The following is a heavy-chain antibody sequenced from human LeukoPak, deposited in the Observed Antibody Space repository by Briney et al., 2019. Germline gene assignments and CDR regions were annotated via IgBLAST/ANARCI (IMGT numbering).Heavy chain of an antibody. D-gene: IGHD4-17*01. J-gene: IGHJ4*02. CDR2: ISSSSSYI. Sequence: TGGSLRLSCAASGFTFSSYSMNWVRQAPGKGLEWVSSISSSSSYIYYADSVKGRFTISRDNAKNSLYLQMNSLRAEDTAVYYCARDVDYDDEGGFDYWGQGTLVTVSS. V-gene: IGHV3-21*01. CDR1: GFTFSSYS. CDR3: ARDVDYDDEGGFDY.